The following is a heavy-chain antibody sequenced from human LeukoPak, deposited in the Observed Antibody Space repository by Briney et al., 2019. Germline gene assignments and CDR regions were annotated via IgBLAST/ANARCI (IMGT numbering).Heavy chain of an antibody. J-gene: IGHJ4*02. CDR2: INPNSGGT. CDR3: ARSADYSNQHNDY. V-gene: IGHV1-2*02. D-gene: IGHD4-11*01. CDR1: GYTFTGYY. Sequence: ASVKVSCKASGYTFTGYYMHWVRQAPGQGLEWMGWINPNSGGTNYAQKFQGRVTMTRDTSISTGYMELSSLRSDDTAVYYCARSADYSNQHNDYWGQGTLVTVSS.